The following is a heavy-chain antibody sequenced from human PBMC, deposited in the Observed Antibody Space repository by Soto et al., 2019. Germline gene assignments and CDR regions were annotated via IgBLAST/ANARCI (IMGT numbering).Heavy chain of an antibody. CDR2: VYAGGET. Sequence: DVQLVESGGGLIQPGESLRLSCAASGFSVSDSYMSWVRQAPGKGLEWVSIVYAGGETYYADSLKGRFTISRDSSNYILYLQMNNLRAEDTAVYYCARDSISYGPGVNDYWGQGTLVTVSS. CDR1: GFSVSDSY. CDR3: ARDSISYGPGVNDY. V-gene: IGHV3-53*01. D-gene: IGHD5-18*01. J-gene: IGHJ4*02.